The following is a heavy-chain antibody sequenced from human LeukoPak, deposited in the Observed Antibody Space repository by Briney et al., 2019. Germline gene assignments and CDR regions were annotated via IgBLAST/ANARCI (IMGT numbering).Heavy chain of an antibody. CDR3: ARDSGYSYGYNWFDP. V-gene: IGHV1-18*01. Sequence: ASVKVSCKASGYTFTSYGISWVRQAPGQGLEWMGWISAYNGNTNYAQKLQGRVTITTDTSTSTAYMELRSLRSDDTAVYYCARDSGYSYGYNWFDPWGRGTLVTVTS. CDR1: GYTFTSYG. J-gene: IGHJ5*02. CDR2: ISAYNGNT. D-gene: IGHD5-18*01.